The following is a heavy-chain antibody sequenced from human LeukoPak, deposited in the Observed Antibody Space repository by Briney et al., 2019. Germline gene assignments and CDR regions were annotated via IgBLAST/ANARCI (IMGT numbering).Heavy chain of an antibody. CDR2: IFSGGTT. CDR1: GFTVSSNY. J-gene: IGHJ4*02. V-gene: IGHV3-66*01. Sequence: GGSLRLSCAASGFTVSSNYMSWVRQAPGMGLEWVSVIFSGGTTYYADSVKGRFTISRDNSKNTLYLQVNSLRAEDTAVYYCARIGYSSSSLDYWGQGTLVTVSS. D-gene: IGHD6-6*01. CDR3: ARIGYSSSSLDY.